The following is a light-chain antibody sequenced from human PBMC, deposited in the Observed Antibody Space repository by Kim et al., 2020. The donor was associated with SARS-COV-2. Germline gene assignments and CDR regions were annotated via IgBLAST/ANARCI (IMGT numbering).Light chain of an antibody. CDR3: STWDEDLGGPV. Sequence: ELTQPPSASGTPGQRVLISCSGSSSTIGRNYVYWYQHFPGTAPKLLMYWNNKRPSGVPARFSGSKSDTSASLTISGLQPEDEADYFCSTWDEDLGGPVFGGGTQLTVL. CDR2: WNN. V-gene: IGLV1-47*01. J-gene: IGLJ3*02. CDR1: SSTIGRNY.